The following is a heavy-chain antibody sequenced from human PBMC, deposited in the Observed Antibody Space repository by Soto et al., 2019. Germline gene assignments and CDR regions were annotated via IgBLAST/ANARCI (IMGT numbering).Heavy chain of an antibody. V-gene: IGHV3-23*01. CDR2: ITNSGDHT. J-gene: IGHJ6*02. Sequence: SLRLSCAASGFTFRNSAMTWVRQAPGQGLEYVSSITNSGDHTFYADSVKGRFTISRDNSKNTLFLQMNSLRADDTAVYYCARDRIPTGMDVWGQGTTVTV. CDR1: GFTFRNSA. CDR3: ARDRIPTGMDV.